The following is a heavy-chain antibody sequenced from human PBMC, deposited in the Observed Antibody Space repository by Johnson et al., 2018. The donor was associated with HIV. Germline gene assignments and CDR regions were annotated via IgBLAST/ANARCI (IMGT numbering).Heavy chain of an antibody. D-gene: IGHD3-22*01. Sequence: VQLVESGGGVVQPGRSLRLSCAASGFTFSNYPMHWVRQAPGKGLEWVAIISSDGTTKYYADSVKGRFTISRDNSKTSLSLQMNSLRTEDTAVYYCARDRSTPQPYSYDSSGYRGYSAFDICGQGTMVTVSS. CDR3: ARDRSTPQPYSYDSSGYRGYSAFDI. CDR1: GFTFSNYP. CDR2: ISSDGTTK. J-gene: IGHJ3*02. V-gene: IGHV3-30*04.